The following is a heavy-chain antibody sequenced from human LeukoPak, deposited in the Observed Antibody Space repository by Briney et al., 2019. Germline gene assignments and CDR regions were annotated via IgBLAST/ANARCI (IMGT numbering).Heavy chain of an antibody. D-gene: IGHD1-26*01. V-gene: IGHV3-33*01. CDR3: ASQSGSYGGPNDY. CDR2: IWYDGSNK. J-gene: IGHJ4*02. Sequence: PGGSLRLSCAASGFTFSSYGMHWVRQAPGKGLEWVAVIWYDGSNKYYADSVKGRFTISRDNSKNTLDLQMNSLRAEDTAVYYCASQSGSYGGPNDYWGQGTLVTVSS. CDR1: GFTFSSYG.